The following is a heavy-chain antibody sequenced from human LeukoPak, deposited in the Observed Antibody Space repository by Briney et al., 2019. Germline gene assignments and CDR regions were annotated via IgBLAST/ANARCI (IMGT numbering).Heavy chain of an antibody. CDR1: GFTFSSYA. Sequence: GGSLRLSCAASGFTFSSYAMSWVRQAPGKGLEWVSVIYSGGSTYYADSVKGRFTISRDNSKNTLYLQMNSLRAEDTAVYYCARMGTTPAYYFDYWGQGTLVTVSS. CDR2: IYSGGST. V-gene: IGHV3-66*01. J-gene: IGHJ4*02. D-gene: IGHD1-1*01. CDR3: ARMGTTPAYYFDY.